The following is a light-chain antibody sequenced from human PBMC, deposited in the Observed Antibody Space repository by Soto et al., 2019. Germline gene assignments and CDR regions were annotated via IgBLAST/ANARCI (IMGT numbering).Light chain of an antibody. V-gene: IGLV2-11*01. J-gene: IGLJ2*01. CDR1: SSDVGGYNY. CDR2: DVS. CDR3: CSYAGSSYVV. Sequence: QSALTQPRSVSGSPGQSVTISCTGTSSDVGGYNYVSWYQQHPGKAPKLMISDVSKRPSGVPDRFSGSKSGNTASLTISGLQAEDEADYYCCSYAGSSYVVFGGGTKLTVL.